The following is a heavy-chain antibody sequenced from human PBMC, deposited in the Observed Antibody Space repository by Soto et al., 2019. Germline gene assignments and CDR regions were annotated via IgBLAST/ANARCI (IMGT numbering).Heavy chain of an antibody. Sequence: QITLKESGQTLVKPTQTLTLVCTLSGFSINNGAVGVGWIRQPPGKAPEWLALLYWNDDKWYSPSLRYRLSVAKNSSKNQEFLTMTHMTPMDEGKYYCAKRRVVSKTLFFEQWGRGALVTLSS. V-gene: IGHV2-5*01. CDR3: AKRRVVSKTLFFEQ. CDR1: GFSINNGAVG. CDR2: LYWNDDK. D-gene: IGHD2-15*01. J-gene: IGHJ4*02.